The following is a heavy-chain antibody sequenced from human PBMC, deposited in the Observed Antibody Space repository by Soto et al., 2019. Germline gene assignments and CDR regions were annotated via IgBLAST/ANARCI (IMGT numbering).Heavy chain of an antibody. CDR2: INHSGST. CDR3: ARVPIAVAGIDY. D-gene: IGHD6-19*01. V-gene: IGHV4-34*01. Sequence: SETLSLTCAVYGGSFSGYYWSWIRQPPGKGLEWFGEINHSGSTNYNPSLKSRVTISVDTSKNQFSLKLSSVTAADTAVYYCARVPIAVAGIDYWGQGTLVTVSS. CDR1: GGSFSGYY. J-gene: IGHJ4*02.